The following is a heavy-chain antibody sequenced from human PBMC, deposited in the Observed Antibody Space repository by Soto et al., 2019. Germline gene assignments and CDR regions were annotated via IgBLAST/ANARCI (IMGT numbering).Heavy chain of an antibody. V-gene: IGHV1-18*01. Sequence: QVQLVQSGAEVKKPGASVKVSCKASGYTFTSYGISWVRQAPGQGLEWMGWISAYNGNTNYAQKLQGRVTMTTDTSTSTAYMELRSLRSDDTAVYYCARDLAYCDFWSGYRTDLDYWGQGTLVTVSS. CDR2: ISAYNGNT. CDR3: ARDLAYCDFWSGYRTDLDY. CDR1: GYTFTSYG. J-gene: IGHJ4*02. D-gene: IGHD3-3*01.